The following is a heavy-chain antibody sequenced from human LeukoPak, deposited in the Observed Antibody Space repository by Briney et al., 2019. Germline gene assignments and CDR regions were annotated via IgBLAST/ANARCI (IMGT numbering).Heavy chain of an antibody. D-gene: IGHD2-21*02. Sequence: SETLSLTCTVSGGSISSSYYYWGWIRQPPGKGLEWIGSIYYSGSTYYNPSLKSRVTISVDRSKNQFSLKLSSVTAADTAVYYCARGDLAYCGGDCYGLWGRGTLVTVSS. CDR3: ARGDLAYCGGDCYGL. V-gene: IGHV4-39*07. CDR2: IYYSGST. J-gene: IGHJ2*01. CDR1: GGSISSSYYY.